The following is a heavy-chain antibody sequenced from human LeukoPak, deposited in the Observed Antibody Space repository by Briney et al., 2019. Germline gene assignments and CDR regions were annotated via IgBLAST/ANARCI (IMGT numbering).Heavy chain of an antibody. CDR1: GGTFSSYA. V-gene: IGHV1-69*13. D-gene: IGHD6-19*01. CDR3: ARGLAVAGTGNWFDP. Sequence: SVKVSCKASGGTFSSYAISWVRQAPGQGLEWMGGIIPIFGTANYAQKFQGRVTITADESTSTAYMELSSLRPEDTAVYYCARGLAVAGTGNWFDPWGQGTLVTVSS. CDR2: IIPIFGTA. J-gene: IGHJ5*02.